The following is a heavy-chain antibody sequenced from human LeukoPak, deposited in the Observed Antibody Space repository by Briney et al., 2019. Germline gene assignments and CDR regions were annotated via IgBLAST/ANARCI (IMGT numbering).Heavy chain of an antibody. Sequence: GASVKVSCKASGGTFSSYAISWVRQAPGQGLEWMGRIIPIFGTANYAQKFQGRVTITTDESTSTAYMELSSLRSEDTAVYYCARDHCSSTSCYTRYWYFDLWGRGTLVTVSS. CDR3: ARDHCSSTSCYTRYWYFDL. D-gene: IGHD2-2*02. CDR2: IIPIFGTA. V-gene: IGHV1-69*05. CDR1: GGTFSSYA. J-gene: IGHJ2*01.